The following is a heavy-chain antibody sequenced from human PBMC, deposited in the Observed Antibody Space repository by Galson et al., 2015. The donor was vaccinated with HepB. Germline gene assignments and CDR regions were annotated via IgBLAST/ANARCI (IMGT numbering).Heavy chain of an antibody. D-gene: IGHD1-1*01. CDR1: GFTFTNAW. Sequence: SLRLSCAVSGFTFTNAWMSWVRQPPGKGLEWVGHFKSEVDGGTTDYAAPVKGRVTIARDDSEKTLYLQMSSLKTEDTAVYYCTAGLNDGRPLDYWGRGALVTVSS. V-gene: IGHV3-15*01. J-gene: IGHJ4*02. CDR2: FKSEVDGGTT. CDR3: TAGLNDGRPLDY.